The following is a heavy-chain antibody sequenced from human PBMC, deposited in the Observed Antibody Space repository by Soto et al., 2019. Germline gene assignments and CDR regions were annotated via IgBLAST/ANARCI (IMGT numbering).Heavy chain of an antibody. V-gene: IGHV4-39*01. D-gene: IGHD3-3*01. J-gene: IGHJ6*03. CDR1: GGSISSSSYY. CDR2: IYYSGST. CDR3: VALYDFWSGYLNPQTYYYYMDV. Sequence: SETLSLTCTVSGGSISSSSYYWGWIRQPPGKGLEWIGSIYYSGSTYYNPSLKSRVTISVDTSKNQFSLKLSSVTAADTAVYYCVALYDFWSGYLNPQTYYYYMDVWGKGTTVTVSS.